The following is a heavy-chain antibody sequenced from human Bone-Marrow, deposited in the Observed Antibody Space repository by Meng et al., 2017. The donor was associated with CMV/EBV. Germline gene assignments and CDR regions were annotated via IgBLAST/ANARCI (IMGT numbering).Heavy chain of an antibody. Sequence: GESLKISCAASGFTFSGSALHWVRQASGKGLEWVGRIRTKADNYATAYGASVKGRFTNSRDDSKNMAYLQMNSLRTEDTAMYYCTRSGAGSSSSAGGYWGQGTLVTVSS. J-gene: IGHJ4*02. V-gene: IGHV3-73*01. D-gene: IGHD6-6*01. CDR1: GFTFSGSA. CDR3: TRSGAGSSSSAGGY. CDR2: IRTKADNYAT.